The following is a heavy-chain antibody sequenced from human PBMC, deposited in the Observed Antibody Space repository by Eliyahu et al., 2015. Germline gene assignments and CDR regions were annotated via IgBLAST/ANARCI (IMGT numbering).Heavy chain of an antibody. V-gene: IGHV4-34*01. J-gene: IGHJ4*02. CDR2: INHSGST. CDR3: ARGQLLWFRATSRTSPFDY. Sequence: QVQLQQWGAGLLKPSEXLSLTCAVXGGSFXGYYWXWIRQPPGKXLAWIGEINHSGSTNYNPSLKSRVTISVDTSKNQFSLKLSSVTAADTAVYYCARGQLLWFRATSRTSPFDYWGQGTLVTVSS. CDR1: GGSFXGYY. D-gene: IGHD3-10*01.